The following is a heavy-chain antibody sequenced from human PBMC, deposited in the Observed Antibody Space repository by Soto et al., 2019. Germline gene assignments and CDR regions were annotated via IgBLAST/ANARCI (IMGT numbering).Heavy chain of an antibody. CDR2: IYHSGST. J-gene: IGHJ4*02. D-gene: IGHD6-13*01. V-gene: IGHV4-4*02. CDR3: ASKAAAGGYFDY. CDR1: GGSIANYY. Sequence: SETLSLTCSVSGGSIANYYWSWVRQPPGKGLEWIGEIYHSGSTNYNPSLKSRVTISVDKSKNQFSLKLSSVTAADTAVYYCASKAAAGGYFDYWGQGTLVTVSS.